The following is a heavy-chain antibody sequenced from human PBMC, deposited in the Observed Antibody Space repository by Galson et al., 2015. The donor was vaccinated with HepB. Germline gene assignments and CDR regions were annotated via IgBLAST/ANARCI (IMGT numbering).Heavy chain of an antibody. J-gene: IGHJ3*02. Sequence: SVKVSCKASGYTFTSYGISWVRQAPGQGLEWMGWISAYNGNTNYAQKLQGRVTMTTDTSTSTAYMELRSLRSDDTAVYYCARDGLGYCSSTSCLGDAFDIWGQGTMVTVSS. CDR1: GYTFTSYG. CDR2: ISAYNGNT. V-gene: IGHV1-18*04. D-gene: IGHD2-2*01. CDR3: ARDGLGYCSSTSCLGDAFDI.